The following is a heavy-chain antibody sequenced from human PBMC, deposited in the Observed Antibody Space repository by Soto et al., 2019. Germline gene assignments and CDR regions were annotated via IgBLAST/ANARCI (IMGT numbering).Heavy chain of an antibody. V-gene: IGHV4-31*03. J-gene: IGHJ4*02. Sequence: QVQLQESGPGLVKPSQTLSLTCTVSGGSISSGGYYWSWIRQHPGKGLEWIGYIYYSGSTYYNPSLKSRVTVSVDTSTNQSSLKLSSVTAADTAVYYCARYTVTTTYYFDYWGQGTLVTVSS. CDR2: IYYSGST. CDR3: ARYTVTTTYYFDY. CDR1: GGSISSGGYY. D-gene: IGHD4-17*01.